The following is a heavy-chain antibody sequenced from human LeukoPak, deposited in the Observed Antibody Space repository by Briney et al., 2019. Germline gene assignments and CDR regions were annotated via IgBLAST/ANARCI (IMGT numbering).Heavy chain of an antibody. J-gene: IGHJ4*02. CDR2: IIPIFGTA. CDR1: GGTFSSYA. Sequence: SVKVSCKASGGTFSSYAISWVRQAPGQGLEWMGGIIPIFGTANYAQKFQGRVTITADKSTSTAYMELSSLRSEGTAVYYCARGEIRQWLVPYYFDYWGQGTLVTVSS. V-gene: IGHV1-69*06. D-gene: IGHD6-19*01. CDR3: ARGEIRQWLVPYYFDY.